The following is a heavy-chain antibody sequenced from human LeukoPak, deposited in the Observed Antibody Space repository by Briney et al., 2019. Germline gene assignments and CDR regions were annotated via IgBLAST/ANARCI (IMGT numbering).Heavy chain of an antibody. Sequence: SETLSLTCTVSGGSISSYYWSWIRQPPGKGLEWIGEINHSGSTNYNPSLKSRVTISVDTSKNQFSLKLSSVTAADTAVYYCARVAARRTRGAFDIWGQGTMVTVSS. CDR3: ARVAARRTRGAFDI. J-gene: IGHJ3*02. D-gene: IGHD6-6*01. V-gene: IGHV4-34*01. CDR2: INHSGST. CDR1: GGSISSYY.